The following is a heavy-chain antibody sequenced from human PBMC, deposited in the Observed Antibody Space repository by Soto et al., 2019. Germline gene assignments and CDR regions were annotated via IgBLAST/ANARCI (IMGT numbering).Heavy chain of an antibody. CDR2: IVPIIGTG. CDR3: ARHREAETTCYYAMGV. CDR1: GGICRSSFA. V-gene: IGHV1-69*01. D-gene: IGHD4-17*01. J-gene: IGHJ6*02. Sequence: QVQLVQSGAEVKKPGSSVKVSCKVSGGICRSSFAISWVRQAPGQGLEWMGGIVPIIGTGKSAEKFQGRVSITADASTSMAYMEVTSLTPEDTAVYFCARHREAETTCYYAMGVWGQGTSVTVSS.